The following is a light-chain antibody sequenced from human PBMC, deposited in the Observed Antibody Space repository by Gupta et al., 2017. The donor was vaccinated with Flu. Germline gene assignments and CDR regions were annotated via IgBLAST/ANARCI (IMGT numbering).Light chain of an antibody. Sequence: QSALTQPASVSGSPGQSITISCTGTSSDVGGYNYVSWYPQHPGKAPKLMIYEVSNRPSGVSNRFSGSKSGNTASLTISGLQAEDEADYYCSSYTSSVVVFGGGTKLTVL. V-gene: IGLV2-14*01. CDR2: EVS. J-gene: IGLJ2*01. CDR1: SSDVGGYNY. CDR3: SSYTSSVVV.